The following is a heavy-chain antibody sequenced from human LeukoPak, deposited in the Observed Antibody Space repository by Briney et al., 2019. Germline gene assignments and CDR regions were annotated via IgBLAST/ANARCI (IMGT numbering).Heavy chain of an antibody. CDR1: GFTFSSYA. CDR2: ISGSGGST. Sequence: GGSLRLSCAASGFTFSSYAMSWVRQAPGKGLEWVSAISGSGGSTYYADSVKGRFTISRDNSKNTLYLQMNSLRAEDTAVYYCAKDPGIAARSGTQIDYWGQGTLVTVSS. CDR3: AKDPGIAARSGTQIDY. J-gene: IGHJ4*02. V-gene: IGHV3-23*01. D-gene: IGHD6-6*01.